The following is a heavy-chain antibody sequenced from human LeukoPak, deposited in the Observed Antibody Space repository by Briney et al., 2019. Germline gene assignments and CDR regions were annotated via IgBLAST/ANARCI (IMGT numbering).Heavy chain of an antibody. CDR2: IYYSGST. D-gene: IGHD2-2*02. CDR1: GGSISSYY. CDR3: ARAARGVVPAAIGVFDY. J-gene: IGHJ4*02. V-gene: IGHV4-59*01. Sequence: SETLSLTCTVSGGSISSYYWSWIRQTPGKGLEWIGYIYYSGSTNYNPSLKSRVTISVDTSKNQFSLKLSSVTAADTAVYYCARAARGVVPAAIGVFDYWGQGTLVTVSS.